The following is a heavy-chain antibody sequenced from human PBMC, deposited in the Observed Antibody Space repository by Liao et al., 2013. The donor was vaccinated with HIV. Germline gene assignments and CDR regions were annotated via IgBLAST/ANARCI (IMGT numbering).Heavy chain of an antibody. D-gene: IGHD2-2*01. J-gene: IGHJ6*04. V-gene: IGHV4-4*07. CDR1: GGSITPYY. CDR2: IDDSGNA. CDR3: ASDMQY. Sequence: QVQLQESGPGLVKPSETLSLTCTVSGGSITPYYWNWIRQPAGKGLEWIGRIDDSGNANYNPSLKSRVTLSVDTSKRQLSLRLTSVTAADTAVYFCASDMQYWGNGTTVIVSS.